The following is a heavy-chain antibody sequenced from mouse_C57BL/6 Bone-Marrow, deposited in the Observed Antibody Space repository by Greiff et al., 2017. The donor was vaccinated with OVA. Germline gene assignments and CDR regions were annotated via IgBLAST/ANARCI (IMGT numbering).Heavy chain of an antibody. Sequence: EVHLVESGGDLVKPGGSLKLSCAASGFTFSSYGMSWVRQTPDKRLEWVATISSGGSYTYYPDSVQGRFTISRDNAKNTLYLQKSSLKSEDTAMYYCARLSITAVVAPDYWGQGTTLTVSS. CDR3: ARLSITAVVAPDY. D-gene: IGHD1-1*01. CDR2: ISSGGSYT. V-gene: IGHV5-6*01. CDR1: GFTFSSYG. J-gene: IGHJ2*01.